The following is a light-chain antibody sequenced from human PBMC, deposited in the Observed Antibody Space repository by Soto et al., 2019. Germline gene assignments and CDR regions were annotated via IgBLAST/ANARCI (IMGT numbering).Light chain of an antibody. Sequence: DIQMTQSPSTLSASVGDRVTITCRASQSISSWLAWYQQKPGKAPKLLIYDASSLESGVPSRFSGSGSGTEFTLTISSLQPDDCATYYCQQYNSYSALTFGGGTKVDIK. J-gene: IGKJ4*01. CDR1: QSISSW. CDR2: DAS. CDR3: QQYNSYSALT. V-gene: IGKV1-5*01.